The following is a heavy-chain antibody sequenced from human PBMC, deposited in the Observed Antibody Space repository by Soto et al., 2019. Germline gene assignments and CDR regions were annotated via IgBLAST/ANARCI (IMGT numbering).Heavy chain of an antibody. V-gene: IGHV4-34*01. CDR2: IKDGGRT. D-gene: IGHD5-12*01. Sequence: QVQLQQWGAGLLKPSETLSLNCAVNGGSLSGYYWSWIRQPPGKGLEWIGEIKDGGRTNYSPSLKSXGTXSXGTSNNQFSLRLYSVTAADTGVYYCARGQEGVVATHWDQGTLVTVSS. CDR1: GGSLSGYY. CDR3: ARGQEGVVATH. J-gene: IGHJ4*02.